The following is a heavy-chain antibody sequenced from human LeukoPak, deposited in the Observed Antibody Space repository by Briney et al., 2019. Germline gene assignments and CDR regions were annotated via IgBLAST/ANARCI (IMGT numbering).Heavy chain of an antibody. Sequence: SETLSLTCAVYGGSFSGYYWSWIRQPPGKGLEWIGEINHSGSTNYNPSLKSRVTISVDTSKNQFSLKLSSVTAADTAVYYCARVTGQFYFYYYMDVWGKGTTVTVSS. CDR2: INHSGST. J-gene: IGHJ6*03. V-gene: IGHV4-34*01. D-gene: IGHD7-27*01. CDR1: GGSFSGYY. CDR3: ARVTGQFYFYYYMDV.